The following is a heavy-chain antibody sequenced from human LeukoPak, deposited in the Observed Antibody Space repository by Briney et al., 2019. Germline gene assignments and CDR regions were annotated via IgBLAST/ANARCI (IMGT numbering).Heavy chain of an antibody. CDR2: ISGSSGNT. CDR3: ARGVGELYIHDYYYYYMDV. CDR1: GFTFSSYA. V-gene: IGHV3-23*01. D-gene: IGHD3-10*01. Sequence: PGGSLRLSCVASGFTFSSYAMSWVRQAPGKGLEWVSAISGSSGNTHYADSVKGRFTISRDNSKNTLYLQMNSLRAEDTAVYYCARGVGELYIHDYYYYYMDVWGKGTTVTVSS. J-gene: IGHJ6*03.